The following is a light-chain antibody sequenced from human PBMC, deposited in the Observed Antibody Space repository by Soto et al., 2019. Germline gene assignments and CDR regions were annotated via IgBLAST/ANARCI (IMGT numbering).Light chain of an antibody. CDR2: SAS. CDR3: QQYHSYWT. J-gene: IGKJ1*01. Sequence: AIQMTQSPSSLSASVGDRVTISCRASQGIGNALAWYQQKPGKAPDLLIYSASTLQSGVPQRFSGSGSGTEFTLTISSLQTDDFSTYYRQQYHSYWTFGQGTKVDIK. V-gene: IGKV1-6*01. CDR1: QGIGNA.